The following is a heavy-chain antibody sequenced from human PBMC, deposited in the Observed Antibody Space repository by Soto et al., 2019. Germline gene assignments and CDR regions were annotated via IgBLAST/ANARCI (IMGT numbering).Heavy chain of an antibody. CDR2: INPSGGST. CDR1: GYTFTSYY. CDR3: ARGGYYDNSWGKLSHYGLDV. J-gene: IGHJ6*02. V-gene: IGHV1-46*01. Sequence: ASVKVSCKASGYTFTSYYMHWVRQAPGQGLEWMGIINPSGGSTSYAQKFQGRVTMTRDTSTSTVYMELSSLRSDDTAVYYCARGGYYDNSWGKLSHYGLDVWGQGTSVTV. D-gene: IGHD3-16*01.